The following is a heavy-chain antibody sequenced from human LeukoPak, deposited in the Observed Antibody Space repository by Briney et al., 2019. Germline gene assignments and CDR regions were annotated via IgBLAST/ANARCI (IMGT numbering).Heavy chain of an antibody. D-gene: IGHD3-16*02. CDR2: ISSSGSTI. CDR3: ASYYDYVWGSYRYPFDAFDI. V-gene: IGHV3-11*01. CDR1: GFTFSDYY. J-gene: IGHJ3*02. Sequence: GGSLRLSCAASGFTFSDYYMSWIRQVPGKGLEWVSYISSSGSTIYYADSVKGRFTISRDNAKNSLYLQMNSLRAEDTAVYYCASYYDYVWGSYRYPFDAFDIWGQGTMVTVSS.